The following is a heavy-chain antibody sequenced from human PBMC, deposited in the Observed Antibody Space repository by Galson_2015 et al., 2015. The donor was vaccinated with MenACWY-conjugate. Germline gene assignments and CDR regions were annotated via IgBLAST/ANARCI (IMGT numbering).Heavy chain of an antibody. CDR2: IRVSNGDT. J-gene: IGHJ4*02. CDR3: ARYSSLYYYFDS. V-gene: IGHV1-18*01. Sequence: SVKVSCKASGYTFISYGITWVRQAPGQGLEWMGRIRVSNGDTKFAQSFQDRVSMIADTSTDTAYMELRNLRSDDTALYYCARYSSLYYYFDSWGQGTLVTVSS. CDR1: GYTFISYG. D-gene: IGHD6-19*01.